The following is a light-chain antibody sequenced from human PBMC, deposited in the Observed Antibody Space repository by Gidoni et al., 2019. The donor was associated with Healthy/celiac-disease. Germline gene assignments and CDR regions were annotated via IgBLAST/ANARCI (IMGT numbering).Light chain of an antibody. Sequence: DIQMTQCPSTLSASVGDRVTITCRASQSISSWLAWYQQKPGKAPKLLIYKASSLESGVPSRFSGSGSGTEFTLTISSLQPDDFATYYCQQYNSYWLTFXGXTKVEIK. CDR1: QSISSW. CDR3: QQYNSYWLT. V-gene: IGKV1-5*03. J-gene: IGKJ4*01. CDR2: KAS.